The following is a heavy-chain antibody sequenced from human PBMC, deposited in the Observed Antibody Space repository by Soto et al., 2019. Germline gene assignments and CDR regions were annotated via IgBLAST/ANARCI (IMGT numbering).Heavy chain of an antibody. J-gene: IGHJ4*02. CDR1: GGSLSGYY. Sequence: QVQLQQWGAGLLKPSETLSLNCAVNGGSLSGYYWSWIRQPPGKGLEWIGEIKDGESTNYSPSLNGRATLSSDTSNDEFSLRLYSVTAAATGGYYCARGREGGAATHWDQGTLVTVSS. CDR2: IKDGEST. V-gene: IGHV4-34*01. D-gene: IGHD6-25*01. CDR3: ARGREGGAATH.